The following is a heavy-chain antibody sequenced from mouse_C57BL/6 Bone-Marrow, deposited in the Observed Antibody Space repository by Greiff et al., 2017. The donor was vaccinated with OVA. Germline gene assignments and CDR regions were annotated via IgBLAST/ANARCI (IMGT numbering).Heavy chain of an antibody. Sequence: LVESGAELVRPGTSVKVSCKASGYAFTNYLIEWVKQRPGQGLEWIGVINPGSGGTNYNEKFKGKATLTADKSSSTAYMQLSSLTSEDSAVYFCARDPYWYFDVWGTGTTVTVSS. V-gene: IGHV1-54*01. J-gene: IGHJ1*03. CDR1: GYAFTNYL. CDR3: ARDPYWYFDV. CDR2: INPGSGGT.